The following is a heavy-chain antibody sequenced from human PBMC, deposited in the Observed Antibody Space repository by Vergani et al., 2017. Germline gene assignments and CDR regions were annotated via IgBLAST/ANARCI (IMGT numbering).Heavy chain of an antibody. CDR3: ATFRYSSGWSLGDAFDI. J-gene: IGHJ3*02. CDR1: GYTFTSYY. D-gene: IGHD6-19*01. V-gene: IGHV1-46*01. Sequence: QVQLVQSGAEVKKPGASVKVSCKASGYTFTSYYMHWVRQAPGQGLEWMGIINPSGGSTSYAQKFQGRVTMTRDTSTSTVYMELNSLRDEDTAVYYCATFRYSSGWSLGDAFDIWGQGTMVTVSS. CDR2: INPSGGST.